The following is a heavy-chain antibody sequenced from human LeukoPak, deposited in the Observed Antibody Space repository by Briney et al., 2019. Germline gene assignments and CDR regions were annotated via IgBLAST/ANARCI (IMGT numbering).Heavy chain of an antibody. CDR3: ARVTGYVIEDYFDY. CDR2: IYYSGST. V-gene: IGHV4-39*07. D-gene: IGHD3-22*01. J-gene: IGHJ4*02. CDR1: GDSITSNNYY. Sequence: SETLSLTCTVSGDSITSNNYYWGWIRQPPGKGLEWIGSIYYSGSTYYSPSLKSRLTISVDTSKNQFSLRLISVIAADTAVYYCARVTGYVIEDYFDYWGQGTLVTVSS.